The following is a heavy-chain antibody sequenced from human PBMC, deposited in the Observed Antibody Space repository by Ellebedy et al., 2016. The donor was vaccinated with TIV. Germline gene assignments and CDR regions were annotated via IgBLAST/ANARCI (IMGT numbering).Heavy chain of an antibody. V-gene: IGHV4-39*01. D-gene: IGHD1-26*01. CDR2: IYYSGST. J-gene: IGHJ4*02. CDR3: ARRRSYKFDY. Sequence: MPSETLSLTCTVSGGSISSSSYYWGWIRQPPGKGLEWIGSIYYSGSTYYNPSLKSRVTISVDTSKNQFSLKLSSVTAADTAVYYCARRRSYKFDYWGQGTLVTVSS. CDR1: GGSISSSSYY.